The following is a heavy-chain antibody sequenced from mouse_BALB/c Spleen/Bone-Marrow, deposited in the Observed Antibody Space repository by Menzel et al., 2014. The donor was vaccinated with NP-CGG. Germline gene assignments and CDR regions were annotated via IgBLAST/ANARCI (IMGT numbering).Heavy chain of an antibody. CDR2: INPSTGYT. Sequence: VKLMESGAELAKPGASVKMSCKASGYAFTSYWMHWVKQRPGQGLEWIGYINPSTGYTEYNQKFKDKATLTADKSSSTAYMQLSSLTSEDSAVYYCATETYYFDYWGQGTTLTVSS. V-gene: IGHV1-7*01. CDR3: ATETYYFDY. J-gene: IGHJ2*01. D-gene: IGHD3-2*01. CDR1: GYAFTSYW.